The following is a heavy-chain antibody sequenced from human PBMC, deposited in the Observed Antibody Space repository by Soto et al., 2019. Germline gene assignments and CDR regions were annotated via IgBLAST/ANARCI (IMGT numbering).Heavy chain of an antibody. CDR1: GGSLSGYY. D-gene: IGHD3-22*01. J-gene: IGHJ4*02. V-gene: IGHV4-59*08. CDR3: ARHEVTMTYYFDY. CDR2: IYYTGSA. Sequence: SETLSLTCSVSGGSLSGYYWTWTRQPPGKGLEWIGYIYYTGSANYNPSLKSRVTISVDTSKNQFSLKLSSVTAADTAVYYCARHEVTMTYYFDYWGQGTLVTVSS.